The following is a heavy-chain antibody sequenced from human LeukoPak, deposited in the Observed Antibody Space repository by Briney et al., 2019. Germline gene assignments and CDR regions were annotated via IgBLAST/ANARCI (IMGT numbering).Heavy chain of an antibody. V-gene: IGHV3-23*01. D-gene: IGHD3-10*01. CDR3: SKDRTTSGGAEGY. CDR2: ISGSGGGT. CDR1: GFTSTSYA. J-gene: IGHJ4*02. Sequence: GGSLRLSCAASGFTSTSYAMRWVRQGPGKGLEWGSGISGSGGGTYYADSVKGRFTISRDNSKNTLYLQMNSLRAEDTAIYYCSKDRTTSGGAEGYWGQGTLVTVS.